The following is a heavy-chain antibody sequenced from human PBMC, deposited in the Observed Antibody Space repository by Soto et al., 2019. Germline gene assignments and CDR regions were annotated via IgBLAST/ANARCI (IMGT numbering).Heavy chain of an antibody. CDR2: INHSGST. CDR1: GGSFSGYY. Sequence: SETLSLTCAVYGGSFSGYYWTWIRQPPGTGLEWIGEINHSGSTNYNPSLKSRVTISVGTSKNQFSLKLTSVTAADTAVCYCARDKITGLFDYWGQGTLVTVSS. V-gene: IGHV4-34*01. CDR3: ARDKITGLFDY. J-gene: IGHJ4*02. D-gene: IGHD2-8*02.